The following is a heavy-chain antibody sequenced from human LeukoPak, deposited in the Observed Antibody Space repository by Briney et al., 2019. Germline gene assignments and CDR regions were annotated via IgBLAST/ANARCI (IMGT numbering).Heavy chain of an antibody. CDR2: IKQDGSDK. Sequence: LGVSLSLPCAASGFTFSSYWMMWVRQAAGKGLEWVANIKQDGSDKYYVDSVKGRFTISRDNARNSLYLQMNSLRVDDTAVYYCARVSYCSSTSCGYYFDYWGQGTLVTVSS. V-gene: IGHV3-7*01. D-gene: IGHD2-2*01. CDR3: ARVSYCSSTSCGYYFDY. CDR1: GFTFSSYW. J-gene: IGHJ4*02.